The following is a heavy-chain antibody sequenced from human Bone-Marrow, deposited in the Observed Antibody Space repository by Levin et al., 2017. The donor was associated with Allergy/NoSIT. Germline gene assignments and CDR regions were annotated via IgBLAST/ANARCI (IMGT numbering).Heavy chain of an antibody. CDR1: GFTFDDYA. D-gene: IGHD5-12*01. CDR2: ISWNSGSI. Sequence: GGSLRLSCAASGFTFDDYAMHWVRQAPGKGLEWVSGISWNSGSIGYADSVKGRFTISRDNAKNSLYLQMNSLRAEDTALYYCAKYSGYDPGYDAFDIWGQGTMVTVSS. CDR3: AKYSGYDPGYDAFDI. V-gene: IGHV3-9*01. J-gene: IGHJ3*02.